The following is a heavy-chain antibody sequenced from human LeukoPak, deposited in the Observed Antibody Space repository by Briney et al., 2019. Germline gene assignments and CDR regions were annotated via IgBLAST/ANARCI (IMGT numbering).Heavy chain of an antibody. CDR1: GGSISSYY. Sequence: SETLSLTCTVSGGSISSYYWGWIRQPPGKGLEWIGYIYYSGSTNYNPSLKSRVTMSVDTSKNQFSLKLSSVTAADTAVYYCARRRLIAAPFDYWGQGTLVTVSS. D-gene: IGHD6-13*01. CDR2: IYYSGST. J-gene: IGHJ4*02. CDR3: ARRRLIAAPFDY. V-gene: IGHV4-59*08.